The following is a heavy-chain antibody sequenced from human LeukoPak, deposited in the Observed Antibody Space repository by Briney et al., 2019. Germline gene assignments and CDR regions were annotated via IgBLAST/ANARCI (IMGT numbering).Heavy chain of an antibody. CDR2: ISSSSSHI. J-gene: IGHJ4*02. Sequence: GGSLRLSCAASGFTFSSYTMNWVRQAPGKGLEWVSSISSSSSHIYYADSVKGRFTISRDNAKNSLYLQMNSLRAEDTAVYYCARDVSLDFWGQGTLVTVSS. CDR1: GFTFSSYT. CDR3: ARDVSLDF. V-gene: IGHV3-21*01.